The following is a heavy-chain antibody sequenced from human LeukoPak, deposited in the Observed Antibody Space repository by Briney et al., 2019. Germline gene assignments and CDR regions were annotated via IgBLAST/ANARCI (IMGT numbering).Heavy chain of an antibody. CDR2: INPSGGST. Sequence: ASVKVSCKASGYTFTSYYMHWVRQAPGQGLEWMGIINPSGGSTSYAQKFQGRVTMTRDTSTSTVYMELSSLRSEDTAVYYCARDLFEPRGYSYGHVGYWGQGTLVTVSS. CDR1: GYTFTSYY. CDR3: ARDLFEPRGYSYGHVGY. D-gene: IGHD5-18*01. J-gene: IGHJ4*02. V-gene: IGHV1-46*03.